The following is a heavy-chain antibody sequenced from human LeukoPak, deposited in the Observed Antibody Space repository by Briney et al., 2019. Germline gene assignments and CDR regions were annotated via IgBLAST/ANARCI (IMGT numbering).Heavy chain of an antibody. CDR1: GFTFSSYS. J-gene: IGHJ4*02. Sequence: GSLRLSCAASGFTFSSYSMNWVRQAPGKGLEWIGSIHYGGTTYYSPSLNSRVTISVDTSKSHFSLKLSSVTAADTAVYYCVRDLGMTDFDFWGQGTLVTVSS. V-gene: IGHV4-39*07. D-gene: IGHD7-27*01. CDR3: VRDLGMTDFDF. CDR2: IHYGGTT.